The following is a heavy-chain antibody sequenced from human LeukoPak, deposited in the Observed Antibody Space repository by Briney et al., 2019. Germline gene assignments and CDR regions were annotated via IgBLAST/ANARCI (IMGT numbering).Heavy chain of an antibody. CDR2: MYSSGST. V-gene: IGHV4-30-4*01. CDR3: ARPYYYDSRIDP. D-gene: IGHD3-22*01. Sequence: PSETLSLTCTVSGVSISSGDYYWRWIRQPPGKGLEWIGYMYSSGSTYYNPSLKSRATISVDTSKNQFSLKLSSVTAADTAVYYCARPYYYDSRIDPWGQGTLVTVSS. CDR1: GVSISSGDYY. J-gene: IGHJ5*02.